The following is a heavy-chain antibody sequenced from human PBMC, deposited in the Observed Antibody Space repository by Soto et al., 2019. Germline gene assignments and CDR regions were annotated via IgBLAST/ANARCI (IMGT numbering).Heavy chain of an antibody. J-gene: IGHJ6*02. Sequence: GGSLRLSCAASGFTFSDHYMDWVRQAPGKGLEWVGRTRNKANSYTTEYAASVKGRFTISRDDSKNSLYLQMNSLKTEDTAVYYCARGIGLVGAHGYYYGMDVWGQGTTVTVSS. V-gene: IGHV3-72*01. CDR3: ARGIGLVGAHGYYYGMDV. CDR1: GFTFSDHY. D-gene: IGHD1-26*01. CDR2: TRNKANSYTT.